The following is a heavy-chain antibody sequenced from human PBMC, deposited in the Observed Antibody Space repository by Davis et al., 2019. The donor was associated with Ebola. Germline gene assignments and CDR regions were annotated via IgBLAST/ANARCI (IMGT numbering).Heavy chain of an antibody. J-gene: IGHJ6*02. D-gene: IGHD6-19*01. CDR3: ARDLGGRSGWYENYYYYGMDV. CDR2: MNPNSGNT. CDR1: GYTFTSYD. Sequence: ASVKVSCKASGYTFTSYDINWVRQATGQGLEWMGWMNPNSGNTGYAQKFQGRVTMTRNTAISTAYMELSSLRSEDTAVYYCARDLGGRSGWYENYYYYGMDVWGQGTTVTVSS. V-gene: IGHV1-8*01.